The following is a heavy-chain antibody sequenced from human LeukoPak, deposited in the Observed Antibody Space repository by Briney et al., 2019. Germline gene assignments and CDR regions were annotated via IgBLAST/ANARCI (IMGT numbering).Heavy chain of an antibody. CDR2: MNPNSANT. CDR1: GYTFTSYD. CDR3: ARGPREGYFWGSYRYIYYYYYMDV. V-gene: IGHV1-8*01. J-gene: IGHJ6*03. D-gene: IGHD3-16*02. Sequence: ASVKVSCKASGYTFTSYDINWVRQATGQGLEWMGWMNPNSANTGYAQKFQGRVTMTRNTSISTAYMELSSLRSEDTAVYYCARGPREGYFWGSYRYIYYYYYMDVWGKGTTVTVSS.